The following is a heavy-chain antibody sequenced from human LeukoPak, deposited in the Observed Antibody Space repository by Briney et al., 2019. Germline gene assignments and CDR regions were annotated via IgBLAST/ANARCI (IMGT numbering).Heavy chain of an antibody. J-gene: IGHJ4*02. CDR1: GFTFSSYA. CDR3: ARHTSEGYDYFDY. V-gene: IGHV3-30-3*01. D-gene: IGHD1-1*01. CDR2: ISYDGSNK. Sequence: GGSLRLSCAASGFTFSSYAMHWVRQAPGKGLEWVAVISYDGSNKYYADSVKGRFTISRDNSKNTLYLQMNSLRAEDTAVYYCARHTSEGYDYFDYWGQGTLVTVSS.